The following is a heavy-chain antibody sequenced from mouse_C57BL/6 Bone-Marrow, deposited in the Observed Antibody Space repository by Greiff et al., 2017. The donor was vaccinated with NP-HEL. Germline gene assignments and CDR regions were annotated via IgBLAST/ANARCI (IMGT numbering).Heavy chain of an antibody. CDR1: GYTFTSYW. CDR2: IDPSDSYT. Sequence: QVQLKQPGAELVRPGTSVKLSCKASGYTFTSYWMHWVKQRPGQGLEWIGVIDPSDSYTNYNQKFKGKATLTVDTSSSTAYMQLSSLTSEDSAVYYCARKGYSNYVGDVWFAYWGQGTLVTVSA. CDR3: ARKGYSNYVGDVWFAY. V-gene: IGHV1-59*01. J-gene: IGHJ3*01. D-gene: IGHD2-5*01.